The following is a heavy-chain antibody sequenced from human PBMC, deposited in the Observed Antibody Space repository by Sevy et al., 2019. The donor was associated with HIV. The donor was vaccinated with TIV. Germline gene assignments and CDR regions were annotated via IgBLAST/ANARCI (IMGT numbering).Heavy chain of an antibody. CDR2: ISSSSSYI. D-gene: IGHD2-15*01. Sequence: GGSLRLSCAASGFTFSSYSMNWVRQAPGKGLEWVSSISSSSSYIYYADSVKGRFTISRDNAKNSLYLQMNGLRAEDTAVYYCAREAEYCSGGSCYPAGFDYWGQGTLVTVSS. CDR3: AREAEYCSGGSCYPAGFDY. J-gene: IGHJ4*02. CDR1: GFTFSSYS. V-gene: IGHV3-21*01.